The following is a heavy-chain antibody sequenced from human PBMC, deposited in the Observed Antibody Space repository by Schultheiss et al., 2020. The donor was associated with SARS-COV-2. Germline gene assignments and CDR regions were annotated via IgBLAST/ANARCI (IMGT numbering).Heavy chain of an antibody. CDR3: ARAGTTFPRAEYYYYGMDV. CDR1: GFTFAGYA. V-gene: IGHV3-11*04. J-gene: IGHJ6*02. D-gene: IGHD1-7*01. CDR2: ISSSGSTI. Sequence: GGSLRLSCAPSGFTFAGYALRWVRQAPGKGLEWVSYISSSGSTIYYADSVKGRFTISRDNAKNSLYLQMNSLRAEDTAVYYCARAGTTFPRAEYYYYGMDVWGQGTTVTVSS.